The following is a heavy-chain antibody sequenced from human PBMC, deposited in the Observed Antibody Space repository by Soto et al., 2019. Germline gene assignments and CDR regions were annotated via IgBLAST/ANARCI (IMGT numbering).Heavy chain of an antibody. J-gene: IGHJ6*02. V-gene: IGHV1-69*13. CDR2: IIPIFGTA. D-gene: IGHD6-13*01. CDR3: ARGRVAAAGSPHSYYYYSGMDV. Sequence: ASVKVSCKASGGTFSSYAISWVRQAPGQGLEWMGGIIPIFGTANYAQKFQGRVTITADESTSTAYMELSSLRSEDTAVYYCARGRVAAAGSPHSYYYYSGMDVWGQGTTVTVSS. CDR1: GGTFSSYA.